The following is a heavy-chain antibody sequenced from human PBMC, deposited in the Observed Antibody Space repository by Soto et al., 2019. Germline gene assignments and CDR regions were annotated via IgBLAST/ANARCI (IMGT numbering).Heavy chain of an antibody. CDR1: GLTFSSYG. D-gene: IGHD4-4*01. Sequence: PGGSLRLSCAASGLTFSSYGMHWVRQAPGKGLEWVAVISYDGSNKYYADSVKGRFTISRDNSKNTVYLQMNSLRAEDTAVYYCAKSSTAEYYYYGIDVWCQGTTVTVSS. CDR2: ISYDGSNK. J-gene: IGHJ6*02. CDR3: AKSSTAEYYYYGIDV. V-gene: IGHV3-30*18.